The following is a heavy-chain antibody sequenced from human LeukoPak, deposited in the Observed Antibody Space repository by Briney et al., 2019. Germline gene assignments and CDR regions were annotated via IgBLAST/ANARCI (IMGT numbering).Heavy chain of an antibody. V-gene: IGHV4-59*01. Sequence: SETLSLTCTVPGGSLSRYYWSWIRLPPGKGLEWIGYIYYTGATYYNPSLKSRVTISLDTSKNQFSLKLSSVTAADAAVYYCARAGYSYGTGYYFDYWGQGALVTVSS. J-gene: IGHJ4*02. CDR2: IYYTGAT. D-gene: IGHD5-18*01. CDR1: GGSLSRYY. CDR3: ARAGYSYGTGYYFDY.